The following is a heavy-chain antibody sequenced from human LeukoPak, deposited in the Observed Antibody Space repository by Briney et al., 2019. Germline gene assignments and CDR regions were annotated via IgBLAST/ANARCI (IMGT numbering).Heavy chain of an antibody. V-gene: IGHV3-21*01. CDR3: ARSDIVLMVYATRYFDY. J-gene: IGHJ4*02. CDR2: ISSSSSYI. Sequence: GGSLRLSCAASGFTFSSYIMTWVRQAPGKGLEWVSSISSSSSYIYYADSVKGRFTISRDNAKNSLYLQMNSLRAEDTAVYYCARSDIVLMVYATRYFDYWGQGTLVTVSS. CDR1: GFTFSSYI. D-gene: IGHD2-8*01.